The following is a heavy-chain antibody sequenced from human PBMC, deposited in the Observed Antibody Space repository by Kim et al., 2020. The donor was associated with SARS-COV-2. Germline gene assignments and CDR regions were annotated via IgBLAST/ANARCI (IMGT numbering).Heavy chain of an antibody. Sequence: NENPPLRSRITISVDASKNQVSLKLSSVTAADTAVYYCAGTARGANFDYWGRGALVTVSS. V-gene: IGHV4-4*09. CDR3: AGTARGANFDY. J-gene: IGHJ4*02. D-gene: IGHD1-26*01.